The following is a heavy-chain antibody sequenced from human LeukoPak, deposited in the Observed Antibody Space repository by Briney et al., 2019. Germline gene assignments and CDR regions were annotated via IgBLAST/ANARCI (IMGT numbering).Heavy chain of an antibody. CDR2: ISSSSSYI. D-gene: IGHD5-18*01. V-gene: IGHV3-21*01. CDR1: GFTFSSYS. Sequence: GGSLRLSCAASGFTFSSYSMNWVRQAPGKGLEWVSSISSSSSYIYYADSVKGRFTISRDNAKNSLYLQMNSLTAEDTAVYYCARNAGKYSYGYDWFDPWGQGTLVTVSS. J-gene: IGHJ5*02. CDR3: ARNAGKYSYGYDWFDP.